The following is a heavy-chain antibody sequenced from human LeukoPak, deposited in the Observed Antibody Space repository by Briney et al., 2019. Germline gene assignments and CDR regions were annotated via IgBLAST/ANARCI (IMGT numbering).Heavy chain of an antibody. D-gene: IGHD2-2*01. CDR3: AKGIVVVPAYYYYMDV. Sequence: GASVKVSCKASGGTFSSYAISWVRRAPGQGLEWMGGIIPIFGTANYAQKFQGRVTITADESTSTAYMELSSLRSEDTAVYYCAKGIVVVPAYYYYMDVWGKGTTVTVSS. CDR2: IIPIFGTA. CDR1: GGTFSSYA. J-gene: IGHJ6*03. V-gene: IGHV1-69*01.